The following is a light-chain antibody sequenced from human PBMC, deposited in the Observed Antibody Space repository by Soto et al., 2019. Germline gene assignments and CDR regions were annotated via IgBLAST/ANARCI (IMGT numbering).Light chain of an antibody. V-gene: IGKV1-39*01. J-gene: IGKJ4*01. CDR2: AAS. CDR3: EQSYSAPLTYPLT. CDR1: QSIGNY. Sequence: DIQMTQSPSSLSASVGDRVIITCRASQSIGNYLSWYQQKPGKAPKLLIYAASSLESGVPPRFSGGGSGTDFTLTISSLQPEDFATYYCEQSYSAPLTYPLTFGGGTKVEVK.